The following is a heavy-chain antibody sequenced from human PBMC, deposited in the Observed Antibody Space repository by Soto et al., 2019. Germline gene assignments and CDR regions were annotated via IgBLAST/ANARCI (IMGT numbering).Heavy chain of an antibody. D-gene: IGHD3-3*01. Sequence: PGGSLRLSCAASGFTFSSYGMHWVRQAPGKGLEWVAVISYDGSNKYYADSVKGRFTISRDNSKNTLYLQMNSLRAEDTAVYYCAKDRKTYYDFWSGYIDYWGQGTLVTVSS. CDR1: GFTFSSYG. V-gene: IGHV3-30*18. CDR2: ISYDGSNK. CDR3: AKDRKTYYDFWSGYIDY. J-gene: IGHJ4*02.